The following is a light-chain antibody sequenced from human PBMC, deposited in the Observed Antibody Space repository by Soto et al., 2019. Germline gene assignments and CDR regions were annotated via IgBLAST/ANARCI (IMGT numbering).Light chain of an antibody. CDR3: PARAAWPPWT. V-gene: IGKV3-11*01. CDR1: QSISLS. J-gene: IGKJ1*01. Sequence: DIVLTQSPATLSLSPGERATLSCRASQSISLSLAWYQQKPGQAPRLLIYDASERASAVPARFSGSGSGTDFTLTIRSPEPEDFAVYYCPARAAWPPWTFGQGTKADIX. CDR2: DAS.